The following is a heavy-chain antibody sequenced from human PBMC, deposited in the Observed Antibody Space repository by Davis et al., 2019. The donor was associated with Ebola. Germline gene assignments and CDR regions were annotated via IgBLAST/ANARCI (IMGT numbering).Heavy chain of an antibody. CDR2: ISSSSSYI. J-gene: IGHJ5*02. CDR1: GFTFSVYS. D-gene: IGHD2-8*01. Sequence: PGGSLRLSCAASGFTFSVYSMSWVRQAPGKGLEWVSTISSSSSYIYYADSVKGRITISRDNAKNSSYLQMNSLRADDTALYYCARTRHRRIMALRLHWFDPWGQGTLVSVSA. V-gene: IGHV3-21*04. CDR3: ARTRHRRIMALRLHWFDP.